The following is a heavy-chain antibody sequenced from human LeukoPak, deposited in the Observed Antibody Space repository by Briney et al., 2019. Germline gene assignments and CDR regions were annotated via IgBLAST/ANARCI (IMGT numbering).Heavy chain of an antibody. CDR1: GFTFSSYW. D-gene: IGHD6-19*01. V-gene: IGHV3-7*01. Sequence: GGSLRLSCAASGFTFSSYWMNWVRQAPGKGLEWVANIKQDGSEKYYVDSVKGRFTISRDNAKNSLYLQMNSLRAEDTAVYYCARDLSGWPYYYYGMDVWGQGTTVTVSS. CDR3: ARDLSGWPYYYYGMDV. J-gene: IGHJ6*02. CDR2: IKQDGSEK.